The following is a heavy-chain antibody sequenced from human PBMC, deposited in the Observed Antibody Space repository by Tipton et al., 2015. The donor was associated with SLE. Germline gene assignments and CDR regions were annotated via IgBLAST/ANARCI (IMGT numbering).Heavy chain of an antibody. Sequence: QLVQSGPEVKKPGSSVKVSCKASGGTFSSYAISWVRQAPGQGLEWMGGIIPILGIVNYAQKFPGRVTITTDESTSTAYMELSSLSSEDTAVYYCAGAQSGLRYFQHWGQGTLVTVSS. CDR2: IIPILGIV. CDR1: GGTFSSYA. J-gene: IGHJ1*01. CDR3: AGAQSGLRYFQH. V-gene: IGHV1-69*05. D-gene: IGHD4/OR15-4a*01.